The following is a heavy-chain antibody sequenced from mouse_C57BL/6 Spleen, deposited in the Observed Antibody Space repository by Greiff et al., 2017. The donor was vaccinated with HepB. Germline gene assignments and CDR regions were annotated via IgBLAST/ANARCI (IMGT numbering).Heavy chain of an antibody. CDR1: GYTFTSYW. J-gene: IGHJ2*01. D-gene: IGHD2-1*01. CDR2: IHPSDSDT. CDR3: ATFYYGNYEGDY. Sequence: QVQLQQPGAELVKPGASVKVSCKASGYTFTSYWMHWVKQRPGQGLEWIGRIHPSDSDTNYNQKFKGKATLTVDKSSSKAYMQLSILTSEDSAVYYCATFYYGNYEGDYWGQGTTLTVSS. V-gene: IGHV1-74*01.